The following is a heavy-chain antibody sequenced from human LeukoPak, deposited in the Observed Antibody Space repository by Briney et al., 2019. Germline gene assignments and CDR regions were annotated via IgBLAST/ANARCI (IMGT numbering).Heavy chain of an antibody. CDR1: GYDFSTFG. Sequence: ASVKVSCKGSGYDFSTFGITWVRQAPGQGLEWMGWISVYNGKATYAQNFQGRVSMTTDLPPTTAYMELRTLRSDDTAVDYCARVGHSWYGYFDVWGQGTVLTVSS. J-gene: IGHJ4*02. V-gene: IGHV1-18*01. CDR2: ISVYNGKA. D-gene: IGHD6-13*01. CDR3: ARVGHSWYGYFDV.